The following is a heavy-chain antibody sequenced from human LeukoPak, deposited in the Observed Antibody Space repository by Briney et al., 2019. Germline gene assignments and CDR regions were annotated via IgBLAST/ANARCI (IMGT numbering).Heavy chain of an antibody. D-gene: IGHD3-3*01. CDR1: GFTVSSNY. J-gene: IGHJ6*02. CDR2: ISSSGSTI. V-gene: IGHV3-11*01. CDR3: ARDHPGSNFWSGYNYYYYGMDV. Sequence: GGSLRLSCAASGFTVSSNYMSWVRQAPGKGLEWVSYISSSGSTIYYADSVKGRFTISRDNAKNSLYLQMNSLRAEDTAVYYCARDHPGSNFWSGYNYYYYGMDVWGQGTTVTVSS.